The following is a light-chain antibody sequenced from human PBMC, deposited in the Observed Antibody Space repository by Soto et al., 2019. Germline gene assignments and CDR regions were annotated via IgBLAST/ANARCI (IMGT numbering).Light chain of an antibody. CDR3: HQYNDWRGT. Sequence: EIVMTQSPATVSVSPGERATLSCRASQSVGSSLAWYQQKPGQAPRVLIYGASTRATGIPARFSGSGYGTEFTITISSLQSEDFAIYYCHQYNDWRGTFGQGTKVEIK. J-gene: IGKJ1*01. CDR2: GAS. CDR1: QSVGSS. V-gene: IGKV3-15*01.